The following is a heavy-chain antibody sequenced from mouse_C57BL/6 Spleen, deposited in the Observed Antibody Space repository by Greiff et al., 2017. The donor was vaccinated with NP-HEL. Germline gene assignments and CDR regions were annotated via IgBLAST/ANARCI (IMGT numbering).Heavy chain of an antibody. CDR1: GYTFTSYW. J-gene: IGHJ1*03. Sequence: QVQLQQPGAELVMPGASVKLSCKASGYTFTSYWMHWVKQRPGQGLEWIGEIDPSDSYTNYNQKFKGKSTLTVDKSSSTAYMQLSSLTSEDSAVYYCARRALTMINWYFDVWGTGTTVTVSS. CDR3: ARRALTMINWYFDV. V-gene: IGHV1-69*01. CDR2: IDPSDSYT. D-gene: IGHD2-4*01.